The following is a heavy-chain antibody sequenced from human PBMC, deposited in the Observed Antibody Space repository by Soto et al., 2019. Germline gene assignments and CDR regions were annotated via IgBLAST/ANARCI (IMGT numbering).Heavy chain of an antibody. V-gene: IGHV4-31*11. D-gene: IGHD2-21*02. CDR2: IHYSWST. CDR1: RCSISSGGYY. CDR3: AIGPPAYGAGDCYLSP. Sequence: TLALTCAISRCSISSGGYYWNLIRQHPGKGLEWLGYIHYSWSTYCNPSLKSRLTITMDTSKDQFTLKLSSVTAADSAVYYSAIGPPAYGAGDCYLSPWGQGILVTVSS. J-gene: IGHJ5*02.